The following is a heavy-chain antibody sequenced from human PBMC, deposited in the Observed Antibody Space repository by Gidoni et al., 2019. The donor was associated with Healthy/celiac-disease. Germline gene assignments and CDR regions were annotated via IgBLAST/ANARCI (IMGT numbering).Heavy chain of an antibody. CDR1: GGSISSSSYY. V-gene: IGHV4-39*01. CDR3: AQTTVVTHDAFDI. D-gene: IGHD4-17*01. J-gene: IGHJ3*02. Sequence: QLQLQESGPGLVKPSETLSLTCTVSGGSISSSSYYWGWIRQPPGKGLEWIGSIYYSGSTYYNPSLKSRVTISVDTSKNQFALKLSSVTAADTAVYYCAQTTVVTHDAFDIWGQGTMVTVSS. CDR2: IYYSGST.